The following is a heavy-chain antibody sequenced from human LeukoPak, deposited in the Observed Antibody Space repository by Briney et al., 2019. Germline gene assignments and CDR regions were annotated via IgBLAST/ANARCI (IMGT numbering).Heavy chain of an antibody. CDR2: IIPIFGTV. J-gene: IGHJ5*02. V-gene: IGHV1-69*05. CDR3: ARGHLGEIRADQNWFDP. Sequence: SVKVSCKASGGTFSSYAMSWVRQAPGQGLEWMGRIIPIFGTVDFAQKFQGRVMIRTDESTSIVYMELSSLRPDDTAVYYCARGHLGEIRADQNWFDPWGQGTLVTVSS. D-gene: IGHD3-10*01. CDR1: GGTFSSYA.